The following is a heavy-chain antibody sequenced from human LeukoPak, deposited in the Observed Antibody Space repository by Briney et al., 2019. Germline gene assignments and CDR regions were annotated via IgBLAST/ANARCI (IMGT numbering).Heavy chain of an antibody. CDR1: GYTFTSYG. D-gene: IGHD3-22*01. CDR2: ISAYNGNT. Sequence: ASVKVSCKASGYTFTSYGISWVRQAPGRGLEWMGWISAYNGNTNYAQKLQGRVTMTTDTSTSTAYMELRSLRSDDTAVYYCARDYYDSSGYYYNWFDPWGQGTLVTVSS. CDR3: ARDYYDSSGYYYNWFDP. J-gene: IGHJ5*02. V-gene: IGHV1-18*01.